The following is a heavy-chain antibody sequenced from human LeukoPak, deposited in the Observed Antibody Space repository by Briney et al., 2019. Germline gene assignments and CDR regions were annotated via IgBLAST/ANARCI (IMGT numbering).Heavy chain of an antibody. CDR1: GFTFSSYA. CDR2: ISGSGGST. V-gene: IGHV3-23*01. J-gene: IGHJ4*02. CDR3: TRGHSGWYDY. Sequence: PGGSLRLSCAASGFTFSSYAMSWVRQAPGKGLEWVSAISGSGGSTYYADSVKGRFTISRDNSKNTLYLQMNSLRAEDTAVYYCTRGHSGWYDYWGQGTLVTVSS. D-gene: IGHD6-19*01.